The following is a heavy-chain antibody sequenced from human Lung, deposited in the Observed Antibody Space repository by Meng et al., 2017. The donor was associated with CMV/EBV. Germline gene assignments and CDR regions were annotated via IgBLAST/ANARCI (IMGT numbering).Heavy chain of an antibody. CDR1: GGSISSYY. CDR2: IYYSGST. D-gene: IGHD5-12*01. J-gene: IGHJ4*02. CDR3: ARDGSLGYFDY. V-gene: IGHV4-59*01. Sequence: GSLRLSCTVSGGSISSYYWSWIRQPPGKGLEWIGYIYYSGSTNYNPSLKSRVTISVDTSKNLFSLKLSSVTAADTAVYYCARDGSLGYFDYWGQGTLVTVSS.